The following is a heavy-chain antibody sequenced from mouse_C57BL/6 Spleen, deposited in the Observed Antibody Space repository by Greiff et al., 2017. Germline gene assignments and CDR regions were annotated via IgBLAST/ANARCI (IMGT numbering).Heavy chain of an antibody. J-gene: IGHJ2*01. CDR1: GYTFTSYW. CDR2: IYPGSGST. V-gene: IGHV1-55*01. CDR3: SKAYYSNYRDY. D-gene: IGHD2-5*01. Sequence: VQLQQPGAELVKPGASVKMSCKASGYTFTSYWITWVKQRPGQGLAWIGGIYPGSGSTNYNEKFKSKATLTVNTSSSTGYMLLSILTSEYSAVYYWSKAYYSNYRDYWGQGTTLTVSS.